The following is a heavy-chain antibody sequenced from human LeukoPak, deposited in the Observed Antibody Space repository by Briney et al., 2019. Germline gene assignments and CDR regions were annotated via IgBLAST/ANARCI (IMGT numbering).Heavy chain of an antibody. J-gene: IGHJ4*02. CDR2: IDHSGST. V-gene: IGHV4-34*01. D-gene: IGHD6-13*01. CDR3: ARRQPVLAAGTDY. CDR1: GGSFSGYF. Sequence: PSQTLSLTCAVYGGSFSGYFCSWIRQPPGKGLEWIGEIDHSGSTNYNPSLKSRVTISVDTSKNQFSLKLSSVTAADTGVYYCARRQPVLAAGTDYWSQGTLVTVSS.